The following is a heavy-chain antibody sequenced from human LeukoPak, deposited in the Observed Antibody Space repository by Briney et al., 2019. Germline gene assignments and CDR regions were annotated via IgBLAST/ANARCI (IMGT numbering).Heavy chain of an antibody. CDR3: AREGDSSGPSVGLDY. D-gene: IGHD3-22*01. V-gene: IGHV3-48*02. Sequence: SGGSLRLSCAASGFTFSSYSMNWVRQAPGKGLEWVSNISSSSSTIYHADSVKGRFTISRDDAKNTLDLQMNSLRDEDTAVYYCAREGDSSGPSVGLDYWGQGTLVTVSS. J-gene: IGHJ4*02. CDR1: GFTFSSYS. CDR2: ISSSSSTI.